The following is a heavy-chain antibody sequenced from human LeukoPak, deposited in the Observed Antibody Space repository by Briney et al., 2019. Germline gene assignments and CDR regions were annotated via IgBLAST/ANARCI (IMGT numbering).Heavy chain of an antibody. CDR2: IKSKTAGGTT. Sequence: GGSLRLSCAASGFSFSNAWMSWVRQAPGKGLEWVGRIKSKTAGGTTEYAAPVKGRFTISRDDSKNTLYLQMNSLKTEDTAVYYCTTDWEHDFRSGYYVPNFWGQGTLVTVSS. V-gene: IGHV3-15*01. CDR3: TTDWEHDFRSGYYVPNF. D-gene: IGHD3-3*01. J-gene: IGHJ4*02. CDR1: GFSFSNAW.